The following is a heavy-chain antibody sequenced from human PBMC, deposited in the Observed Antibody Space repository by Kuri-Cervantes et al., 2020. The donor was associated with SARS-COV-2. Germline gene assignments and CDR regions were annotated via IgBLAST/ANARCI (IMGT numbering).Heavy chain of an antibody. V-gene: IGHV1-69*05. Sequence: PVKVSCKASGGTFSSYAISWVRQAPGQGLEWMGGIIPIFGTANYAQKFQGRVTITTDESTSTACMELSSLRSEDTAVYYCARETRPFTGDKNTPRGGYFDYWGQGTLVTVSS. D-gene: IGHD7-27*01. CDR3: ARETRPFTGDKNTPRGGYFDY. J-gene: IGHJ4*02. CDR1: GGTFSSYA. CDR2: IIPIFGTA.